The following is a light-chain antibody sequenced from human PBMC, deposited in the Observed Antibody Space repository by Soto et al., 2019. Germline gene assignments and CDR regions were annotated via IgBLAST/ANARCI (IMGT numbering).Light chain of an antibody. Sequence: QSVLTQPASVSGSPGQSITISCTGTNSDVGGYNYVSWFRQHPGKAPKLMIYEVSNRPSGVSNRFSGSKSGNMASLTISGLQAEDEADYYCSSYTSSSTQVFGTGTKVTVL. CDR1: NSDVGGYNY. CDR2: EVS. J-gene: IGLJ1*01. V-gene: IGLV2-14*01. CDR3: SSYTSSSTQV.